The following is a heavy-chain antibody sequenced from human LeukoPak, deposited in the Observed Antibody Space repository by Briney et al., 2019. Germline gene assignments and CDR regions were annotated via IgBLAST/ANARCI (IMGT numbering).Heavy chain of an antibody. CDR3: ASGTLLRFLEWSPYYMDV. V-gene: IGHV4-4*02. D-gene: IGHD3-3*01. CDR2: IYHSGST. CDR1: GGSISSSNW. J-gene: IGHJ6*03. Sequence: PSETLSLTCAVSGGSISSSNWWGWVRQPPGKGLEWIGEIYHSGSTNYNPSLKSRVTISVDKSKNQFSLKLSSVTAADTAVYYCASGTLLRFLEWSPYYMDVWGKGTTVTVSS.